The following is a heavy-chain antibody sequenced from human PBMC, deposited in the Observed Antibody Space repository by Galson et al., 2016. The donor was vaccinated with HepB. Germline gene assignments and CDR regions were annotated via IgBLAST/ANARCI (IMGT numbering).Heavy chain of an antibody. CDR1: GGSISSRNYY. CDR3: ARSEQGIAVAATD. V-gene: IGHV4-39*01. CDR2: MYKSGST. D-gene: IGHD6-19*01. J-gene: IGHJ4*02. Sequence: SETLSLTCTVSGGSISSRNYYWGWIRQPPGKGLEWIGNMYKSGSTYHNPSLKGRVTISLDTSRNQFSLKLTSLSATDAAVYYCARSEQGIAVAATDWDQGTQVTVS.